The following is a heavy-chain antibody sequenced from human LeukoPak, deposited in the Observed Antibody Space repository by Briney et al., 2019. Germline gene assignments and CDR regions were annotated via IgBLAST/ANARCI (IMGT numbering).Heavy chain of an antibody. Sequence: SSQTLSLTCTVSGGSISSGGYYWSWIRQHPGKGLEWIGYIYYSGSTYYNPSLKSRVTISVDTSKNQFSLKLSSVTAADTAVYYCARSKRGYSYGYFDYWGQGTLVTVSS. CDR1: GGSISSGGYY. J-gene: IGHJ4*02. D-gene: IGHD5-18*01. CDR3: ARSKRGYSYGYFDY. CDR2: IYYSGST. V-gene: IGHV4-31*03.